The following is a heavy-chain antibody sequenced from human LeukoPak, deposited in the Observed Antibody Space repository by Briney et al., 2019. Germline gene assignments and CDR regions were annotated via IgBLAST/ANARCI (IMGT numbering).Heavy chain of an antibody. D-gene: IGHD1-26*01. CDR1: GFTFSASA. V-gene: IGHV3-23*01. CDR2: ISNSGGYT. Sequence: GGSLRLSCVSSGFTFSASAMSWVRQAPLGKGLEWVSAISNSGGYTNYADSVKGRFTISRDNAKNSLYLQMNSLRAEDTAVYYCARGETAGATYSRYWGQGTLVTVSS. J-gene: IGHJ4*02. CDR3: ARGETAGATYSRY.